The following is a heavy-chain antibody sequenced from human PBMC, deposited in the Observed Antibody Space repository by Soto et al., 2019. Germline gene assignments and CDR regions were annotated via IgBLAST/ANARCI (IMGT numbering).Heavy chain of an antibody. CDR2: IYYRGST. J-gene: IGHJ6*02. Sequence: SETLSLTCSVSGGSIKSGDHYWSWIRQPPGKGLEWIGYIYYRGSTYYNPSLKSRVIISADTSKNQFSLNLTSLTAADTAVYFCARDLLDCDFDEVCQYYGMDVWGQGTKVTV. CDR3: ARDLLDCDFDEVCQYYGMDV. V-gene: IGHV4-30-4*01. D-gene: IGHD3-9*01. CDR1: GGSIKSGDHY.